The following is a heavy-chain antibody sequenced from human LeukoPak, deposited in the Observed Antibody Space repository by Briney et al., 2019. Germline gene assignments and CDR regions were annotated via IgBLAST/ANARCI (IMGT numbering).Heavy chain of an antibody. D-gene: IGHD1-26*01. CDR3: ARDLATTSTWEFDY. J-gene: IGHJ4*02. CDR2: IYPNSGGT. CDR1: GYIFTGYY. Sequence: GALVKVSCKASGYIFTGYYMHWVRQAPGQGLEWMGWIYPNSGGTRYAQKFQGRVTMTRDTSISTAYMELSGLTSDDTAVFYCARDLATTSTWEFDYWGQGTLVSVSS. V-gene: IGHV1-2*02.